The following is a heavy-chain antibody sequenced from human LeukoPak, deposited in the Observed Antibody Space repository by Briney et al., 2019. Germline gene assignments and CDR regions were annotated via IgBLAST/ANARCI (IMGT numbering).Heavy chain of an antibody. V-gene: IGHV3-30*18. D-gene: IGHD4-17*01. Sequence: GGSLRLSCAASGFTFSAYAMHWVRQAPGKGLEWVAIISYDGSDKYYADSVKGRFIISGDNSKNTLYLQMNSLRAEDTAVYYCAKVLETYQTVTISLYYWGQGTLVTVSS. J-gene: IGHJ4*02. CDR1: GFTFSAYA. CDR2: ISYDGSDK. CDR3: AKVLETYQTVTISLYY.